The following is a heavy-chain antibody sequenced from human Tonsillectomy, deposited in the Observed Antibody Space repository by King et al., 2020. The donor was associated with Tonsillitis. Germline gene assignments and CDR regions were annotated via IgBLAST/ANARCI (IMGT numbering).Heavy chain of an antibody. CDR1: GFSFSSYG. D-gene: IGHD6-19*01. J-gene: IGHJ4*02. CDR2: ISFDESRK. Sequence: VQLVESGGGVVQPGRSLRLSCAASGFSFSSYGMHWVRQAPGKGLEWVAVISFDESRKNYADSVKGRFTISRDNSNNTLYPQMNSLRAEDTAVYYCARERLYSSGWGIDYWGQGALLTVSS. V-gene: IGHV3-30*19. CDR3: ARERLYSSGWGIDY.